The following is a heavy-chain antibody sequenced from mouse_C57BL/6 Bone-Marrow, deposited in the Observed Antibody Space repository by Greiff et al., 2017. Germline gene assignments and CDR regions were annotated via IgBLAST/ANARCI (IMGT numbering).Heavy chain of an antibody. Sequence: DAGGGLVQPKGSLKLSCAASGFTFNTYAMHWVRQAPGKGLEWVARIRSKSSNYATYYADSVKDRFTISRDDSQSMLYLQMNNLKTEDTAMYYCVRRGPMVTTGGFDVWGTGTTVTVSS. V-gene: IGHV10-3*01. D-gene: IGHD2-2*01. CDR1: GFTFNTYA. J-gene: IGHJ1*03. CDR3: VRRGPMVTTGGFDV. CDR2: IRSKSSNYAT.